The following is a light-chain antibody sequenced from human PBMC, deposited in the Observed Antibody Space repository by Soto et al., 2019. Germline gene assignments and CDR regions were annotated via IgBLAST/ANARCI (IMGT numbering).Light chain of an antibody. J-gene: IGKJ2*01. V-gene: IGKV3-11*01. CDR3: QQRSNWPRT. Sequence: EIGWTQSPATLSLSPGERATLSCRASQSVSSSLGWYQQIPGQAPRLLIYDASNRATGIPARFSGSGSGTDCTLTISSLEPEDFAVVYCQQRSNWPRTFGQGTKLEIK. CDR1: QSVSSS. CDR2: DAS.